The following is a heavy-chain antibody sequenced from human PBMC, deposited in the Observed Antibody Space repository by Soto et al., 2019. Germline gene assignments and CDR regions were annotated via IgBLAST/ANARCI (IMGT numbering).Heavy chain of an antibody. CDR1: GGSFSGYY. CDR3: ARARGYSSSWYSLLPTY. V-gene: IGHV4-34*01. D-gene: IGHD6-13*01. Sequence: PSETLSLTCAVYGGSFSGYYWSWIRQPPGKGLEWIGEINHSGSTNYNPSLKSRVTISVDTSKNQFSLKLSSVTAADTAVYYCARARGYSSSWYSLLPTYWGQGTLVT. J-gene: IGHJ4*02. CDR2: INHSGST.